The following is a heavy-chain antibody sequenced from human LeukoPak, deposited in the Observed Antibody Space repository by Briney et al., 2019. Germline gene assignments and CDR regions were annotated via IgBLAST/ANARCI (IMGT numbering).Heavy chain of an antibody. J-gene: IGHJ6*03. Sequence: GGSLRLSCEASGFTFSSYWMHWVRQVPGKGLVWASRINSEGTSTSYAGSVKGRFTISRDNAKKTLYLQMNSMRGEDPAVYHCARGDLVAATYYYYYMDVWGKGTTVTVSS. D-gene: IGHD1-26*01. CDR2: INSEGTST. V-gene: IGHV3-74*01. CDR1: GFTFSSYW. CDR3: ARGDLVAATYYYYYMDV.